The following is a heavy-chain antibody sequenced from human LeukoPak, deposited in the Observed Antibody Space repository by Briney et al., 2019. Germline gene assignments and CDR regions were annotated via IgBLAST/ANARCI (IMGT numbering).Heavy chain of an antibody. CDR3: ARVRHPIGYYYDSSGYADY. D-gene: IGHD3-22*01. Sequence: TCTVSGYTLTELSMHWVRQAPGKGLEWMGGFDPEDGETIYAQRFQGRVTMTEDTSTDTAYMELSSLRSDDTAVYYCARVRHPIGYYYDSSGYADYWGQGTLVTVSS. CDR2: FDPEDGET. J-gene: IGHJ4*02. V-gene: IGHV1-24*01. CDR1: GYTLTELS.